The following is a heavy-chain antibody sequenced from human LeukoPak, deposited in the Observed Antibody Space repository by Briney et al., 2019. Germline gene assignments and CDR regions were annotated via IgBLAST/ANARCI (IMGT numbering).Heavy chain of an antibody. D-gene: IGHD5-12*01. CDR1: GGSISSGTYY. V-gene: IGHV4-61*09. Sequence: SETLSLTCTVSGGSISSGTYYWSWIRQPAGKGLEWIGHIYSSGSTNYNPSLKSRVTISVDTSKNQFSLKLTSVTAADTAVYYCARESSGYDFTYHYYYMDVWSKGTTVTVSS. J-gene: IGHJ6*03. CDR3: ARESSGYDFTYHYYYMDV. CDR2: IYSSGST.